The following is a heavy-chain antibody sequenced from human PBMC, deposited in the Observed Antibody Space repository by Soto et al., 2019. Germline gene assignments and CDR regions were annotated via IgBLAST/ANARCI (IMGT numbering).Heavy chain of an antibody. Sequence: QLQLRESGSGLVKPSQTLSLTCAVSGGSISSGGYSWSWIRQPPGKGLEWIGYIYHSGSTYYNPSRKRRGTMSVGRSKNQFSLKLSSVTAVDTAVYYCAAGGGLPRYYWGQGTLVTVSS. V-gene: IGHV4-30-2*01. CDR3: AAGGGLPRYY. D-gene: IGHD5-12*01. CDR1: GGSISSGGYS. J-gene: IGHJ4*02. CDR2: IYHSGST.